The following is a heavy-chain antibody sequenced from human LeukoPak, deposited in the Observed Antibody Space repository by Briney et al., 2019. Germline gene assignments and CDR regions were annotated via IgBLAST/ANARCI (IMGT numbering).Heavy chain of an antibody. D-gene: IGHD3-10*01. CDR2: ISSNGHST. Sequence: GGSLRLSCAASGFIFSSYAMHWVRQAPGKGLEYVSGISSNGHSTYYANSVKGRFTISRDNSKNTLFLQMGSLRAEDMAVYYCARDLSPVVRASPMGYWGQGTLVTVSS. CDR3: ARDLSPVVRASPMGY. CDR1: GFIFSSYA. J-gene: IGHJ4*02. V-gene: IGHV3-64*01.